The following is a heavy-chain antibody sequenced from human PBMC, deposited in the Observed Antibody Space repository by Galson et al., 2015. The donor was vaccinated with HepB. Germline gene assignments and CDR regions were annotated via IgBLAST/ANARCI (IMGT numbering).Heavy chain of an antibody. CDR1: GFTVSSNS. Sequence: SLRLSCAASGFTVSSNSMGWVRQAPGKGLEWVSVIYSGGTTYYADSVKGRFTISRDNSKNTLYLQMNSLTAEDTAVYYCARDWGGYDYGYWGQGTLVTVSS. CDR3: ARDWGGYDYGY. V-gene: IGHV3-66*02. D-gene: IGHD5-12*01. J-gene: IGHJ4*02. CDR2: IYSGGTT.